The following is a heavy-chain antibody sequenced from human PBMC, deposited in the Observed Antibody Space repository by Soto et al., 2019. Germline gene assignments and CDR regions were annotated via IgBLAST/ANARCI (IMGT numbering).Heavy chain of an antibody. CDR1: GGSISSSSYY. D-gene: IGHD3-3*01. CDR3: DGVVIHNWFDP. CDR2: IYYSGST. V-gene: IGHV4-39*01. J-gene: IGHJ5*02. Sequence: PSETLSLTCTVSGGSISSSSYYWGWIRQPPGKGLEWIGSIYYSGSTYYNPSLKSRVTISVDTSKNQFSLKLSSVTAADKAVYYCDGVVIHNWFDPWGQGTLVTVSS.